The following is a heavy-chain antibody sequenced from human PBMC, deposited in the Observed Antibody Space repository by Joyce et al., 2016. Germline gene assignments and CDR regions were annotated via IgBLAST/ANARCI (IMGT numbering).Heavy chain of an antibody. CDR3: GRVDPTEQPIDY. CDR1: GFAFSTYT. D-gene: IGHD6-13*01. J-gene: IGHJ4*02. V-gene: IGHV3-21*01. CDR2: ISDNSRFI. Sequence: EVQLVESGGGLVKPGGSLRLSCAASGFAFSTYTMSWVRPAPGEWLEWFSSISDNSRFIYYADSLKGRFTISRDNAKNSLYLQMNSLRAEDTAVYYCGRVDPTEQPIDYWGQGTLVTVSS.